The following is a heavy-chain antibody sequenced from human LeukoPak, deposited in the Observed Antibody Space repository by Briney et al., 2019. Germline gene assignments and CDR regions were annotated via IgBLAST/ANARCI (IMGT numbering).Heavy chain of an antibody. Sequence: ETLSLTCTVSSGSISTYYWTWIRQTPGKGLECVGYIYDGGSPKYNPSLKSRVTISLDKSQNQFSLRLSSVTAADTAVYYCARASYSYDINGWVPFDYWGQGTLVTVSS. CDR1: SGSISTYY. J-gene: IGHJ4*02. V-gene: IGHV4-59*08. CDR2: IYDGGSP. D-gene: IGHD3-22*01. CDR3: ARASYSYDINGWVPFDY.